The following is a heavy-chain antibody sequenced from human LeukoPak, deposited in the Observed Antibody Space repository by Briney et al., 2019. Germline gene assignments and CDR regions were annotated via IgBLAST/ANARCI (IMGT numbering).Heavy chain of an antibody. D-gene: IGHD4-23*01. CDR3: AKDDFDYGGLH. V-gene: IGHV3-30*18. Sequence: GGSLRLSCAASGFSFRSYRMHWVRQAPGKGLEWVAVISYDGSNKYYADSVKGRFTIPRDNSKNTLYLQMNSLRAEDTAVYYCAKDDFDYGGLHWGQGTLVTVS. J-gene: IGHJ4*02. CDR1: GFSFRSYR. CDR2: ISYDGSNK.